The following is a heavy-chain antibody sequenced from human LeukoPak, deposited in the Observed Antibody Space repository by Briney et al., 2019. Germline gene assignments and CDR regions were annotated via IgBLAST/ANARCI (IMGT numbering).Heavy chain of an antibody. V-gene: IGHV3-30*03. D-gene: IGHD3-10*01. CDR1: GFTFSSYG. J-gene: IGHJ4*02. Sequence: GGSLRLSCAASGFTFSSYGMHWVRQAPGKGLEWVAVIPYDGSNKYYADSVKGRFTISRDNSKNTLYLQMNSLRAEDTAVYYYARGSKVHVTMVRGVFDYWGQGTLVTVSS. CDR2: IPYDGSNK. CDR3: ARGSKVHVTMVRGVFDY.